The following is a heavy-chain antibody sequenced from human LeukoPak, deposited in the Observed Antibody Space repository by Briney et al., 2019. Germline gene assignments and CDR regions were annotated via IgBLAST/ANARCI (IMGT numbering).Heavy chain of an antibody. D-gene: IGHD2-2*01. J-gene: IGHJ6*02. Sequence: GGSLRLSCAASGFTFSSYGMHWVRQAPGKGLEWVAVIWYDGSNKYYADSVKGRFTISRDSSKNTLYLQMNSLRAEDTAVYYCARDPTDCSSTSCYFDYYYYYGMDVWGQGTTVTVSS. CDR3: ARDPTDCSSTSCYFDYYYYYGMDV. CDR2: IWYDGSNK. V-gene: IGHV3-33*01. CDR1: GFTFSSYG.